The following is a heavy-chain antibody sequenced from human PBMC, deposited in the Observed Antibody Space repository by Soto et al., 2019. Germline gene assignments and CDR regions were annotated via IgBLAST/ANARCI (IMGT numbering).Heavy chain of an antibody. V-gene: IGHV1-2*04. CDR2: INPNSGGT. CDR1: GYTFTGYY. Sequence: ASVKVSCKASGYTFTGYYMHWVRQAPGQGLEWMGWINPNSGGTNYAQKFQGWVTMTRDTSISTAYMELSRLRSDDTAVYYCARADSGPGIAAAGIGWFDPWGQGTLVTVSS. J-gene: IGHJ5*02. CDR3: ARADSGPGIAAAGIGWFDP. D-gene: IGHD6-13*01.